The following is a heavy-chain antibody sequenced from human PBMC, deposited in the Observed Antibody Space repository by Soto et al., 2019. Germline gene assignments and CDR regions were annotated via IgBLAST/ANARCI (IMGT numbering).Heavy chain of an antibody. D-gene: IGHD2-15*01. CDR2: IWYDGSNK. CDR1: GFTFSSYG. CDR3: AKSMVAATNGAFDI. Sequence: GGSLRLSCAASGFTFSSYGMHWVRQAPGKGLEWVAVIWYDGSNKYYADSVKGRFTISRDNAKNTLYLQMNSLRAEDTALYYCAKSMVAATNGAFDIWGQGTMVTVSS. V-gene: IGHV3-30*02. J-gene: IGHJ3*02.